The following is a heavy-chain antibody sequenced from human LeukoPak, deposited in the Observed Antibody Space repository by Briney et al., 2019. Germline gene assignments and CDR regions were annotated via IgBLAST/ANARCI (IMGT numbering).Heavy chain of an antibody. Sequence: GGSLRLSCAASGFTFSSYAMNWVRQAPGKGLEWVSGISGNGDGKYYADSVKGRFTVSRDNSKNTLYLQMNSLRAEDTAVYYLVEGVRHILGVVAADYWGQGTLVTVSS. D-gene: IGHD2-15*01. J-gene: IGHJ4*02. V-gene: IGHV3-23*01. CDR3: VEGVRHILGVVAADY. CDR2: ISGNGDGK. CDR1: GFTFSSYA.